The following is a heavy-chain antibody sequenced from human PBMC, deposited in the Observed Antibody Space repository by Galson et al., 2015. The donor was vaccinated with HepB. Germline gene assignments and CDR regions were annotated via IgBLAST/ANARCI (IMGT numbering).Heavy chain of an antibody. V-gene: IGHV2-70*17. CDR2: TDKNEDK. CDR3: ARRPPSWMYGPGTSRKFSDFDAMDV. D-gene: IGHD2-8*01. Sequence: PALSKPTQTLTLTCSFSGFPVSINESWVSWIRHPPGKALEWLARTDKNEDKFYSTSLKTRLTISNDTPKKQVVLTMTNLDPLDTSTHNCARRPPSWMYGPGTSRKFSDFDAMDVWGQGTTVTVTS. J-gene: IGHJ6*02. CDR1: GFPVSINESW.